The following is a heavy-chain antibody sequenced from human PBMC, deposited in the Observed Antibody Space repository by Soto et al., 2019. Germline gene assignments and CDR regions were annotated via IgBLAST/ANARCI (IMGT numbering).Heavy chain of an antibody. CDR1: GDSMGSGDYY. V-gene: IGHV4-30-4*01. CDR2: VYYIGTT. CDR3: SRGSTYYGFLT. D-gene: IGHD3-10*01. Sequence: QVQLQESRPGLVKPSQTLSLTCTVSGDSMGSGDYYWTWIRQPPGKGLEWIGYVYYIGTTFYNPSLESRVNISIDTSKNHFSLSLTSVTAADTAVYYCSRGSTYYGFLTWGQGTLVTVSS. J-gene: IGHJ5*02.